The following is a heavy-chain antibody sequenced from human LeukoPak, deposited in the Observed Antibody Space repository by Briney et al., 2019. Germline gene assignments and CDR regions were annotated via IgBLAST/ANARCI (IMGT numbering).Heavy chain of an antibody. CDR1: GYSFTTFA. J-gene: IGHJ4*02. V-gene: IGHV7-4-1*02. CDR3: ARSSWIQQSSDF. D-gene: IGHD5-18*01. CDR2: INTNTGNP. Sequence: ASVTLSCTASGYSFTTFAMNWVRQAPGQGLEWVGWINTNTGNPTYAQAFTGRFVFSLDTSVPTTFLEISSLKAEDTAIYYCARSSWIQQSSDFWGQGTLVTVSS.